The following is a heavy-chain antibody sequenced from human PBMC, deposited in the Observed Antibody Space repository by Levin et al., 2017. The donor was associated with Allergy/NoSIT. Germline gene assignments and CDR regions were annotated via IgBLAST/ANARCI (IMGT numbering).Heavy chain of an antibody. J-gene: IGHJ6*02. Sequence: LRLSCTVSGDSISRGNYYWTWIRQLPGKGLEWIGFVPHSGSVSYNPSLKSRLTLSLDTSKNHFSLKLASVTVADTAVYYCARDECAWFGECYGPDVWGQGTTVIVSS. CDR2: VPHSGSV. CDR3: ARDECAWFGECYGPDV. D-gene: IGHD3-10*01. CDR1: GDSISRGNYY. V-gene: IGHV4-31*03.